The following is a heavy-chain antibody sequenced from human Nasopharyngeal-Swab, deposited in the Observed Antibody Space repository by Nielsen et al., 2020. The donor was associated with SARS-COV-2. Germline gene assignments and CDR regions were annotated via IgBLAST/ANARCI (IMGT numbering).Heavy chain of an antibody. CDR2: ISSSSSSTI. J-gene: IGHJ4*02. CDR1: GFTFSSYS. V-gene: IGHV3-48*02. Sequence: GESLKISCAASGFTFSSYSMNWVRQAPGKGLEWVSYISSSSSSTIYYADSVKGRFTISRDNAKNSLYLQMNSLRDEDTAVYYCARDQTVTTTSLDYWGQGTLVTVSS. D-gene: IGHD4-17*01. CDR3: ARDQTVTTTSLDY.